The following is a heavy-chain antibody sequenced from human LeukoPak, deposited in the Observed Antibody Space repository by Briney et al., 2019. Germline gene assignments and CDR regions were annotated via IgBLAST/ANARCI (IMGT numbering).Heavy chain of an antibody. Sequence: QAGGSLRLSCAASGFTFSSYAMSWVRQAPGKGLEWVSAISGSGGSTYYADSVKGRFTISRDNSKNTLYLQMNSLRAEDTAVYYCAKDPLGYNKKKKDYYYYMDVWGKGTTVTVSS. J-gene: IGHJ6*03. CDR3: AKDPLGYNKKKKDYYYYMDV. V-gene: IGHV3-23*01. CDR2: ISGSGGST. CDR1: GFTFSSYA. D-gene: IGHD1-14*01.